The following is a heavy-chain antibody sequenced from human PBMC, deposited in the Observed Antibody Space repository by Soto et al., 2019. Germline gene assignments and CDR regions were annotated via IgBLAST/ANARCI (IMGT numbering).Heavy chain of an antibody. J-gene: IGHJ4*02. CDR1: GGTFSSYT. V-gene: IGHV1-69*02. Sequence: SVKVSCKASGGTFSSYTISWVRQAPGQGLEWMGRIIPILGIANYAQKFQGRVTITADKSTSTAYMELSSLRSEDTAVYYCATLPGSGSYYFDYWGQGTLVTVSS. CDR3: ATLPGSGSYYFDY. D-gene: IGHD3-10*01. CDR2: IIPILGIA.